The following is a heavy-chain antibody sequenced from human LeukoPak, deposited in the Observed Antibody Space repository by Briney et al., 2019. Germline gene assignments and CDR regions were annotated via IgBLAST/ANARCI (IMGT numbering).Heavy chain of an antibody. V-gene: IGHV4-39*01. J-gene: IGHJ3*02. D-gene: IGHD3-16*01. CDR1: GGSINSRSYY. Sequence: NPSETLSLTCTVSGGSINSRSYYWGWIRQPPGKGLEWIGSMYYSGSTYYNPSLKSRVTISVDTSKNQFSLKLSSVTAADTAVYYCARGGNAFDIWGQGTMVTVSS. CDR2: MYYSGST. CDR3: ARGGNAFDI.